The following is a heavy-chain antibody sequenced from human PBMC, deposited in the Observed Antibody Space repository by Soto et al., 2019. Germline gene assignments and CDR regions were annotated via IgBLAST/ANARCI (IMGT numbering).Heavy chain of an antibody. CDR3: VKQGYTYGLIYWYFDP. D-gene: IGHD2-15*01. V-gene: IGHV3-23*01. J-gene: IGHJ2*01. CDR2: LRGGGTDT. CDR1: GFSFSRYA. Sequence: EVQLLESGGGLVQPGGSLRLSCVASGFSFSRYAMSWVRQAPGRGLEWVEGLRGGGTDTDFADSVQGRITISRDNSKNTLSLELSFVTADDTATYFCVKQGYTYGLIYWYFDPWGRGTLVTVSS.